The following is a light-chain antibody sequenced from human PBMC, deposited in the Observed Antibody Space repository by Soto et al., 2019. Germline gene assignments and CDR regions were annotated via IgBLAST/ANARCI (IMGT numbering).Light chain of an antibody. CDR2: GAS. Sequence: IVLTQSPGTLSLSPGERATLSCRASQSVSSGNLAWYQQKPGQAPRLLMSGASSRATGIPDRFSGSGSGTDFILSISRLEPEDFAVYYCQQFGRSPTFGGGTKVEIK. CDR3: QQFGRSPT. V-gene: IGKV3-20*01. CDR1: QSVSSGN. J-gene: IGKJ4*01.